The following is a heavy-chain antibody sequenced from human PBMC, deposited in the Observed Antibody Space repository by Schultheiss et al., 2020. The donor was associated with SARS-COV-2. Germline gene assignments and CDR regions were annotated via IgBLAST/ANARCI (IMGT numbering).Heavy chain of an antibody. V-gene: IGHV3-30*03. CDR2: ISYDGSNK. D-gene: IGHD6-13*01. CDR3: ARVYSSSDH. J-gene: IGHJ4*02. Sequence: GGSLRLSCAASGFTFSSYWMHWVRQAPGKGLEWVAVISYDGSNKYYADSVKGRFTISRDNSKNTLYLQMNSLRAEDTAVYYCARVYSSSDHWGQGTLVTVSS. CDR1: GFTFSSYW.